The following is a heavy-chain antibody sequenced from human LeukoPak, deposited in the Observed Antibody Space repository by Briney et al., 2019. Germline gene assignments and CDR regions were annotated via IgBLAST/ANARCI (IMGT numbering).Heavy chain of an antibody. D-gene: IGHD3-3*01. CDR1: GGSFSGYY. CDR3: ARVLGWRGPSNFYYYYYMDV. Sequence: PSETLSLTCAVYGGSFSGYYWSWIRQPPGKGLEWIGEINHSGSTNYNPSLKSRVTISVDTSKSQFSLKLSSVTAADTAVYYCARVLGWRGPSNFYYYYYMDVWGKGTTVTVSS. CDR2: INHSGST. J-gene: IGHJ6*03. V-gene: IGHV4-34*01.